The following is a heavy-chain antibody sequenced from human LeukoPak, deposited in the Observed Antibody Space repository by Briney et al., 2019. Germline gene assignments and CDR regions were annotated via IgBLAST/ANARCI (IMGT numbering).Heavy chain of an antibody. Sequence: PSETLSLTCTVSGGSISSYYWSSIRQPPGKGLEWIGYIYYSGSTNYNPSLKSRVTISVDTSKNQFSLKLSSVTAADTAVYYCARTYYYDSSGLDDAFDIWGQGTMVTVSS. J-gene: IGHJ3*02. D-gene: IGHD3-22*01. V-gene: IGHV4-59*01. CDR1: GGSISSYY. CDR3: ARTYYYDSSGLDDAFDI. CDR2: IYYSGST.